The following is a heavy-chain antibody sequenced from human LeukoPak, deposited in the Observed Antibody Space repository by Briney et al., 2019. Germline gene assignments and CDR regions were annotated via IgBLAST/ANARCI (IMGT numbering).Heavy chain of an antibody. J-gene: IGHJ5*02. CDR2: INHSGST. CDR3: ADGPPFDP. V-gene: IGHV4-34*01. Sequence: SETLSLNCAVYGGSFSGYYWSWIRQPPGKGLEWIGEINHSGSTNYNPSLKSRVTISVDTSKNQFSLKLSSVTAADTAVYYCADGPPFDPWGQGTLVTVSS. CDR1: GGSFSGYY.